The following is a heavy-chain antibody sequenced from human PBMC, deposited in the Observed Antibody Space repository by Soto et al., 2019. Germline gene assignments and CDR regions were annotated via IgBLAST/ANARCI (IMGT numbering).Heavy chain of an antibody. J-gene: IGHJ4*02. Sequence: EVQLVESGGGLVQPGRSLRLYCAASGFTFDNYAMHWVRQAPGKGLEWVSGISWNSDSIGYADSVKGRFTISRDNARNSLYLQMNSLRAEDTALYYCARNGSSLVGDYWGQGTLVTVSS. CDR1: GFTFDNYA. D-gene: IGHD2-8*01. CDR3: ARNGSSLVGDY. V-gene: IGHV3-9*01. CDR2: ISWNSDSI.